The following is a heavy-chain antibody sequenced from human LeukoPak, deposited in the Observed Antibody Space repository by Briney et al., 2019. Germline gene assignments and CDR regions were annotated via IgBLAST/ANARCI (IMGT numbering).Heavy chain of an antibody. Sequence: GGSLRLSCAASGFPFSSHGMSWVRQAPGKGLEWVSLISGNGVSPYYADSVKGRFTISRDNSKNTMYLQMNSLRAEDTAVYYCAKAFGGYCFDYWGQGTLVTVSS. CDR2: ISGNGVSP. J-gene: IGHJ4*02. CDR3: AKAFGGYCFDY. V-gene: IGHV3-23*01. CDR1: GFPFSSHG. D-gene: IGHD3-10*01.